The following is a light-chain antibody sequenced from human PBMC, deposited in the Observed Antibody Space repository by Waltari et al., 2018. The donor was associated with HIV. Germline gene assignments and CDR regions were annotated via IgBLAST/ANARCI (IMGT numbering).Light chain of an antibody. Sequence: QSVLTQPPSVSAAPGQKVTISCSGSSSKFGNDFVSWYQHLPGAAPNLLIYDKDKRPSGISDRFSGSKAGTSATLGITVRQTGDEADYYCGTWDTSLGAGVFGGGTKLTVL. CDR1: SSKFGNDF. J-gene: IGLJ3*02. CDR2: DKD. V-gene: IGLV1-51*01. CDR3: GTWDTSLGAGV.